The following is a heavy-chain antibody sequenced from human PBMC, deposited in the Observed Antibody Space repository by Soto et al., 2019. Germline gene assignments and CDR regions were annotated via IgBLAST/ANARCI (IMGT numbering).Heavy chain of an antibody. D-gene: IGHD3-22*01. CDR1: VCSLTRYG. CDR2: ISAYNGNT. Sequence: SVNVCWKPCVCSLTRYGVSVMQQAPGQGLEWMGWISAYNGNTNYAQKLQGRVTMTTDTSTSKAYMELRTLRSDDTAVYYCAWGYYDSSGYRDFDDWAQGTLVTVSS. V-gene: IGHV1-18*04. CDR3: AWGYYDSSGYRDFDD. J-gene: IGHJ4*02.